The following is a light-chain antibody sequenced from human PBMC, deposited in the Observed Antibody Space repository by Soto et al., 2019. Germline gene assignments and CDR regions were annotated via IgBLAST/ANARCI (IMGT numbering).Light chain of an antibody. CDR1: QSVSRY. CDR2: GAS. J-gene: IGKJ2*01. Sequence: EIVMTQSPGILSLSPGERATLSCRASQSVSRYLNWFQHKPGQAPRLLIYGASSRAAGIPDRFSGSGSGTDFTLTISRLEPEDFAVFYCLQYGSSPYTFCQETKLEIK. CDR3: LQYGSSPYT. V-gene: IGKV3-20*01.